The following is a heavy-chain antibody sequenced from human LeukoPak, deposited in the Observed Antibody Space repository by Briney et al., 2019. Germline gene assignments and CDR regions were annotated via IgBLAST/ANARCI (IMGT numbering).Heavy chain of an antibody. V-gene: IGHV3-21*01. Sequence: GGSLRLSCAASGFTFSSYSMNWVRQAPGKGLEWVSSISSSSSYIYYADSVKGRFTISRDNAKNSLYLQMNSLRTEDTAIYYCATLISGWSLYWGQGTLVTVSS. J-gene: IGHJ4*02. CDR1: GFTFSSYS. CDR2: ISSSSSYI. D-gene: IGHD6-19*01. CDR3: ATLISGWSLY.